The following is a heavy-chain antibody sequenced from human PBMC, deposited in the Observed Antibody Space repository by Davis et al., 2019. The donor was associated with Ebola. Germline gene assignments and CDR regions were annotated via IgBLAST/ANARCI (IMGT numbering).Heavy chain of an antibody. CDR1: GFTFRTYW. CDR2: IKEDGSEK. V-gene: IGHV3-7*03. J-gene: IGHJ6*02. D-gene: IGHD2-15*01. Sequence: GESLKISCAASGFTFRTYWMSWVRQAPGKGLEWVANIKEDGSEKFYVDSLKGRFAISRDNAKNSLFLQSNTLGAEDTAVYYCARERVTCGGGSCYYSGLDVWGQGTTVTVSS. CDR3: ARERVTCGGGSCYYSGLDV.